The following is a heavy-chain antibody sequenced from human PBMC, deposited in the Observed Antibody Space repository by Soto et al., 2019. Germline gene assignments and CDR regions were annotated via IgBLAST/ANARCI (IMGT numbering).Heavy chain of an antibody. D-gene: IGHD3-3*01. CDR3: ATVGYNDFSGY. CDR2: ISISSSGST. Sequence: PWGSLRLSCAAAGFTLMTYTMNWFRQAPGKGLEWVSSISISSSGSTNYADSVKGRFTISRDNAKRSLYLQMNSLRAEDTAVYYCATVGYNDFSGYWGQGTLVTVSS. V-gene: IGHV3-21*01. CDR1: GFTLMTYT. J-gene: IGHJ4*02.